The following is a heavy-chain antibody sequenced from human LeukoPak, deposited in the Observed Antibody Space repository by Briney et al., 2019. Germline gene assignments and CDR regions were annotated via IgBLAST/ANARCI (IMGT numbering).Heavy chain of an antibody. V-gene: IGHV3-21*01. CDR1: GFTFSSYN. J-gene: IGHJ6*03. Sequence: GGSLRLSCAASGFTFSSYNMNWVRQAPGKGLEWVSSISSSSSYIYYADSVKGRFTISRDNAKNSLYLQMNSLRAEDTAVYYCARGGYDFWSGYRRNYYYYYMDVWGKGTTVTVSS. D-gene: IGHD3-3*01. CDR2: ISSSSSYI. CDR3: ARGGYDFWSGYRRNYYYYYMDV.